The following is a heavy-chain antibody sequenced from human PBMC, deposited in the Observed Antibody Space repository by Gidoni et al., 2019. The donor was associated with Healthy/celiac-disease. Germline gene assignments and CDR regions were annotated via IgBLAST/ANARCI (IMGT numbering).Heavy chain of an antibody. Sequence: EVQLVESGGGLVQPGGSLRLSCAASGFTVSSHYMSWVRQAPGKGLEWVSVIYSGGSTYYADSVKGRFTISRDNSKNTLYLQMNSLRAEDTAVYYCARDRGSGYCSGGSCPPTGAFDIWGQGTMVTVSS. CDR1: GFTVSSHY. J-gene: IGHJ3*02. CDR2: IYSGGST. V-gene: IGHV3-66*02. D-gene: IGHD2-15*01. CDR3: ARDRGSGYCSGGSCPPTGAFDI.